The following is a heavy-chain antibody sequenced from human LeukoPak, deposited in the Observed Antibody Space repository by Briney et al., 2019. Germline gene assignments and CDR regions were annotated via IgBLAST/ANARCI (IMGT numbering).Heavy chain of an antibody. D-gene: IGHD2-21*02. V-gene: IGHV3-23*01. Sequence: GGSLRLSCAAFGFTFSSYAMSWVRQAPGKGLEWVSTTTDSGASTWYADSVKGRFTISRDNSKNTLQLQMNSLRAEDTAVYYCARRDVVVTGHYFDYWGQGILVTVSS. CDR3: ARRDVVVTGHYFDY. CDR2: TTDSGAST. J-gene: IGHJ4*02. CDR1: GFTFSSYA.